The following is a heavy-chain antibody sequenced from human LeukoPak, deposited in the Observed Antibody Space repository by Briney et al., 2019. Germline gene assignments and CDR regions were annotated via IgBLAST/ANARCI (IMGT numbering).Heavy chain of an antibody. Sequence: PGGSLRLSCAASGFTFSSYGMHWVRQAPGKGLEWVAFVRYDGSNKYYADSVKGRFTISRDNSKNTLYLQMNSLRAEDTAVYYCAKEAAVLAQYGFDYWGQGTLVTVSS. D-gene: IGHD2-15*01. J-gene: IGHJ4*02. CDR3: AKEAAVLAQYGFDY. CDR1: GFTFSSYG. V-gene: IGHV3-30*02. CDR2: VRYDGSNK.